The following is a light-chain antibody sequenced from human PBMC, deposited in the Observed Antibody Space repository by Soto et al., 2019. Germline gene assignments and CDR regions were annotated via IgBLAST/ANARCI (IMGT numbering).Light chain of an antibody. CDR3: SSYTSSSLLV. J-gene: IGLJ1*01. CDR2: DVS. V-gene: IGLV2-14*01. CDR1: SSDLGGYNY. Sequence: QSVLTQPASVSGSPGQSITISCTGTSSDLGGYNYVSWYQQHPGKAPKLMIYDVSNRPSGVSNRFSGSKSGNTASLTISGLQAEDEADYYCSSYTSSSLLVFGTGTKVTVL.